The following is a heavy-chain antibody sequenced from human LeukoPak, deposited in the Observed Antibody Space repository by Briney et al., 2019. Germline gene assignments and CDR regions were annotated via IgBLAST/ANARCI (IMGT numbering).Heavy chain of an antibody. J-gene: IGHJ4*02. D-gene: IGHD1-26*01. CDR2: IYHDGNT. Sequence: PSETLSLTCSVSGYSISSGYYWGWIRQPPGKGLEWIGNIYHDGNTYYNPSLKSRVTISVDTSKNQFSLRLISVTAADTAVYYCARFFRTVWELPYYWGPGTLVTVSS. CDR3: ARFFRTVWELPYY. CDR1: GYSISSGYY. V-gene: IGHV4-38-2*02.